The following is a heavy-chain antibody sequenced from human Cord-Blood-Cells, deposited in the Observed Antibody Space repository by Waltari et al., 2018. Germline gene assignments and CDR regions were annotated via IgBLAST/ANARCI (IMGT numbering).Heavy chain of an antibody. CDR1: GGSFSGYY. CDR2: INHSGST. J-gene: IGHJ1*01. V-gene: IGHV4-34*01. D-gene: IGHD2-2*02. CDR3: ARGGDIVVVPAAIAYFQH. Sequence: QVQLQQWGAGLLTPSETLSLTCAVYGGSFSGYYWAWIRQPPGKGLEWIGEINHSGSTNYNPSLKSRVTISVDTSKNQFSLKLSSVTAADTAVYYCARGGDIVVVPAAIAYFQHWGQGTLVTVSS.